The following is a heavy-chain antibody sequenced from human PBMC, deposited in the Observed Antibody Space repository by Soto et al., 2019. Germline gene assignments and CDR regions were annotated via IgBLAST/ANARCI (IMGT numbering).Heavy chain of an antibody. V-gene: IGHV4-31*03. CDR1: GGSISSGGYY. CDR3: ARDHRTTVVIPTPGYYNYGMDV. Sequence: PSETLSLTCTVSGGSISSGGYYWSWIRQHPGKGLEWIGYIYYSGSTYYNPSLKSRVTISVDTSKNQFSLKLSSVTAADTAIYYCARDHRTTVVIPTPGYYNYGMDVWGQGTTVTVSS. CDR2: IYYSGST. D-gene: IGHD3-9*01. J-gene: IGHJ6*02.